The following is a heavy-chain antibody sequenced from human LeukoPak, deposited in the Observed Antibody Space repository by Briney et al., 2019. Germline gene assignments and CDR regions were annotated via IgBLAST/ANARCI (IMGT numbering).Heavy chain of an antibody. CDR1: GGSIRSSSYY. CDR3: ARPGTVTSERFDY. Sequence: SETLSLTCTVSGGSIRSSSYYWGWIRQPPGKGLEWIGSIYYSGSTYYNPSLKSRVTISVDTSKNQFSLKLSSVTAADTAVYYCARPGTVTSERFDYWGQGTLVTVSS. CDR2: IYYSGST. V-gene: IGHV4-39*01. D-gene: IGHD4-11*01. J-gene: IGHJ4*02.